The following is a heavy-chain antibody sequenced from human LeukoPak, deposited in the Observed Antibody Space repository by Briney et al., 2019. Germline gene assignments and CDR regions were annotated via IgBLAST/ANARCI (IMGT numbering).Heavy chain of an antibody. J-gene: IGHJ4*02. D-gene: IGHD6-19*01. Sequence: PSETLSLTCTVSGGSISSYYWSWIRQPAGKGLEWIGRIYISGSTNYNPSLKSRVTMSVDTSKNQFSLKLSSVTAADTAMYYCARDRPGHEYSSGWYYFDYWGQGTLVNVSS. CDR2: IYISGST. V-gene: IGHV4-4*07. CDR3: ARDRPGHEYSSGWYYFDY. CDR1: GGSISSYY.